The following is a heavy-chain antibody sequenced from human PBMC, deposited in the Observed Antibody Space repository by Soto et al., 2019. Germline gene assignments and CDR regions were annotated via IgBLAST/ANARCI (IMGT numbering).Heavy chain of an antibody. CDR2: ISAYNGNT. Sequence: ASVKVSCKASGYTFTSYGISWVRQAPGQGLEWMGWISAYNGNTNYAQKLQGRVTMTTDTSTSTAYMELRSLRSDDTAVYYCARDLDDFWSGHVDYSGQGTLVTVSS. CDR3: ARDLDDFWSGHVDY. V-gene: IGHV1-18*01. J-gene: IGHJ4*02. CDR1: GYTFTSYG. D-gene: IGHD3-3*01.